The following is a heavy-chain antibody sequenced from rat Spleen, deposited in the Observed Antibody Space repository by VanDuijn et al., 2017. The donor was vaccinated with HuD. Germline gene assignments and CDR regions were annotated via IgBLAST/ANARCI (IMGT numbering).Heavy chain of an antibody. D-gene: IGHD1-12*02. CDR2: INYDGRST. CDR3: ARHGGTYWDQFDY. Sequence: EVQLVESDGGLVQPGKSLKLSCAASGFVFSDHYVTWVRQAPTKGLEWVATINYDGRSTYYPDSVKGRFTISRDNAKSTLYLQMDSLRSEDTATYYCARHGGTYWDQFDYWGQGVMVTVSS. V-gene: IGHV5-7*01. CDR1: GFVFSDHY. J-gene: IGHJ2*01.